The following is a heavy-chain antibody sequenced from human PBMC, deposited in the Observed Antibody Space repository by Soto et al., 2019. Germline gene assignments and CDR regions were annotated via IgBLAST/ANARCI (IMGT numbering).Heavy chain of an antibody. V-gene: IGHV3-53*01. J-gene: IGHJ6*02. CDR2: IYSGGST. CDR3: GKGRSYYYYSGVDV. CDR1: GFTLSSSY. Sequence: GGSLRLSCAASGFTLSSSYMSWVRQAPGKGLEWASVIYSGGSTYYADAVKGRFTISRDNSKSTLYLQMNSLRAEDTAVYYCGKGRSYYYYSGVDVWGQGTTVTVSS. D-gene: IGHD1-26*01.